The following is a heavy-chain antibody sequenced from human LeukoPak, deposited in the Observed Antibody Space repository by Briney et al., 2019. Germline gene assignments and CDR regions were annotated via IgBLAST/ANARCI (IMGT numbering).Heavy chain of an antibody. CDR1: GFTFSSYG. CDR2: IKSKTDGGTT. CDR3: TTENYGGSNWFDP. V-gene: IGHV3-15*01. D-gene: IGHD4-23*01. Sequence: GGSLRLSCAASGFTFSSYGMHWVRQAPGKGLEWVGRIKSKTDGGTTDYAAPVKGRFTISRDDSKNTLYLQMNSLKMEDTAVYYCTTENYGGSNWFDPWGQGTLVTVSS. J-gene: IGHJ5*02.